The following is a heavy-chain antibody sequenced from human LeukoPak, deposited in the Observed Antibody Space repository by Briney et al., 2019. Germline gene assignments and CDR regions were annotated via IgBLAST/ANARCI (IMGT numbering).Heavy chain of an antibody. D-gene: IGHD2-2*01. CDR3: ASTVVPAAVDAFDI. CDR1: GYTFTSYG. V-gene: IGHV1-69*13. J-gene: IGHJ3*02. CDR2: IIPIFGTA. Sequence: GASVKVSCKASGYTFTSYGISWVRQAPGQGLGWMGGIIPIFGTANYAQKFQGRVTITADESTSTAYMELSSLRSEDTAVYYCASTVVPAAVDAFDIWGQGTMVTVSS.